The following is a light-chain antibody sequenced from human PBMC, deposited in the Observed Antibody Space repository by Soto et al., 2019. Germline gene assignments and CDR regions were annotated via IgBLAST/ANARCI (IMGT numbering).Light chain of an antibody. CDR2: GAS. J-gene: IGKJ1*01. V-gene: IGKV3-15*01. Sequence: EIVMTQSPATLSVSPGERATLSCRASQSVSSNLAWYQQKPGQAPRLLIYGASTRATGVPATFSGSGSGTEFSLTISGLQSEDFAVYYCQQYNKWPQTFGQGTKVDIK. CDR3: QQYNKWPQT. CDR1: QSVSSN.